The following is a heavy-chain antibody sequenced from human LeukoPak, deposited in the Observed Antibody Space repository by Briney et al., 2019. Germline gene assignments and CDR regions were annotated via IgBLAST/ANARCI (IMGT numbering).Heavy chain of an antibody. V-gene: IGHV4-59*01. CDR3: ARDHYIAGTQYYYYYMDV. CDR2: IYYSGST. J-gene: IGHJ6*03. CDR1: GGSISSYY. D-gene: IGHD1-1*01. Sequence: SETLSLTCTVSGGSISSYYWSWIRQPPGKGLEWIGYIYYSGSTNYNPSLKSRVTISVDTSKNQFSLKLSSVTAADTAVYYCARDHYIAGTQYYYYYMDVRGKGTTVTVSS.